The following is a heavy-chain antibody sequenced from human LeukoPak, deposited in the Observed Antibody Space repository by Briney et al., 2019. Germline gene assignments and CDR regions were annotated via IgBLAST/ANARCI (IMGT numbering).Heavy chain of an antibody. J-gene: IGHJ4*02. CDR2: ISTTSTYI. CDR3: ARVVGKVFKDINGYYFDY. V-gene: IGHV3-21*01. Sequence: GGSLRLSCAASGFTLSSYSMNWVRQTPGKGLEWVSSISTTSTYIYYADSVKGRFTISRDNAKDSLYLQMNSLRAEDTAIYYCARVVGKVFKDINGYYFDYWGQGILVTVSS. CDR1: GFTLSSYS. D-gene: IGHD2-15*01.